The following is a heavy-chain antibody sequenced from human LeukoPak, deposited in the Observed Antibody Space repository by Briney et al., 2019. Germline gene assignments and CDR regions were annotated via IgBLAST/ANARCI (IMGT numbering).Heavy chain of an antibody. CDR1: GYTFTGYY. CDR3: ASTYYYDSSGYYESGRGY. Sequence: ASVKVSCKASGYTFTGYYMHWMRQAPGQGLEWMGRINPNSGGTNYAQKFQGRVTMTRDTSISTAYMELSRLRSDDTAVYYCASTYYYDSSGYYESGRGYWGQGTLVTVSS. CDR2: INPNSGGT. D-gene: IGHD3-22*01. J-gene: IGHJ4*02. V-gene: IGHV1-2*06.